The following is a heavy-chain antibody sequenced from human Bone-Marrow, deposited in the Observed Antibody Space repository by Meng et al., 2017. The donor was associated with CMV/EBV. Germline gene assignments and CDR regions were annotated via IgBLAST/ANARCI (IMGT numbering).Heavy chain of an antibody. CDR1: GYTFNGYG. Sequence: AAGYTFNGYGINWVRQATGQGLEWMGWMNPNSGNTGYAQKFQGRVTITRNTSISTAYMELSSLRSEDTAVYYCARGLRRRDGYNLGYWGQGTLVTVSS. CDR3: ARGLRRRDGYNLGY. V-gene: IGHV1-8*03. J-gene: IGHJ4*02. D-gene: IGHD5-24*01. CDR2: MNPNSGNT.